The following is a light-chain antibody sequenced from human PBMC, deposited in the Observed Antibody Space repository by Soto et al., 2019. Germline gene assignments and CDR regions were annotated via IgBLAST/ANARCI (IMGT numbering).Light chain of an antibody. V-gene: IGKV2-28*01. J-gene: IGKJ2*01. CDR3: MQALQTPRT. Sequence: DIVMTQSPISLPVSPGEPASISCRSSQSLLHSNGYNYLDWYLQKPGQSPQLLIYLGSNRSSGVPDRFSGCGSGTDFTLKITRVDAEDVGVYYCMQALQTPRTFGQGTKLEIK. CDR1: QSLLHSNGYNY. CDR2: LGS.